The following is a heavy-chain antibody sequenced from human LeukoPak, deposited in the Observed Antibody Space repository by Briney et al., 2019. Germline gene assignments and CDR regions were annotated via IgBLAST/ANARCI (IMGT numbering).Heavy chain of an antibody. J-gene: IGHJ6*02. D-gene: IGHD2-15*01. V-gene: IGHV3-30-3*01. CDR1: GFTFSSYA. CDR2: ISYDGSNK. Sequence: QPGGSLRLSCATSGFTFSSYAMDWVRQAPGKGLEWVAFISYDGSNKYYADSVKGRFTISRDNSKNTLYLQMNSLRAEDTAVYYCARGGYCSGGSCYSVYARNYYYGMDVWGQGTTVTVSS. CDR3: ARGGYCSGGSCYSVYARNYYYGMDV.